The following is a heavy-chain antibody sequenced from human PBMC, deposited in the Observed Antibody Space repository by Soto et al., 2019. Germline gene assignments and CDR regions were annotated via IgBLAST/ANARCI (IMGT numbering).Heavy chain of an antibody. V-gene: IGHV3-30*18. D-gene: IGHD3-22*01. Sequence: GGSLRLSCAASGFTFSSYGMHWVRQAPGKGLEWVAVISYDGSNKYYADSVKGRFTISRDNSKNTLYLQMNSLRAEDTAVYYCAKEDYDSSGYFDYWGQGTLVT. CDR3: AKEDYDSSGYFDY. J-gene: IGHJ4*02. CDR1: GFTFSSYG. CDR2: ISYDGSNK.